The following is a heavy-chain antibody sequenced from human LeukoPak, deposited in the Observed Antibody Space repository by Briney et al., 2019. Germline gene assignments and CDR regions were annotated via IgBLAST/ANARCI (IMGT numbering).Heavy chain of an antibody. V-gene: IGHV1-2*02. CDR2: INPNSGGT. CDR3: ARAGYYDSSGYYYGYDAFDI. J-gene: IGHJ3*02. CDR1: GYTFTGYY. Sequence: GASVKASCKASGYTFTGYYMHWVRQAPGQGLEWMGWINPNSGGTNYAQKFQGGVTMTRDTSISTAYMELRSLRSDDTAVYYCARAGYYDSSGYYYGYDAFDIWGQGTMVTVSS. D-gene: IGHD3-22*01.